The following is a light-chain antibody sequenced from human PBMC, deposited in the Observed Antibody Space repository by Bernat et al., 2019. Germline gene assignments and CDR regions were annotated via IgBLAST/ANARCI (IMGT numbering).Light chain of an antibody. CDR1: QTISTSH. CDR3: QHDGTSPPIT. V-gene: IGKV3-20*01. J-gene: IGKJ5*01. Sequence: EIVLTQSPRTLSLSPGDRVTLSCRASQTISTSHLVWYQQKRGQAPRLLIHGTSNRATGIPDRFSGSGSGTDFPLIITRLEPEDFAVYSCQHDGTSPPITFGQGTRLEI. CDR2: GTS.